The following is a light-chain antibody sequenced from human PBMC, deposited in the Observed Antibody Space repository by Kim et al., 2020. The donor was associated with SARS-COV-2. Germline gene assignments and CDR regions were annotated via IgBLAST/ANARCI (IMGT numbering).Light chain of an antibody. Sequence: EILMTQSPATLSVSPGERATLSCRASQSVSSDLVWYQQKPGQAPRLLIYGASTRVTVVPSRFSGCGSGTEFTPTSSRLQCEDFAVYYWQQYNNCPRTFGQGTKVDIK. CDR3: QQYNNCPRT. J-gene: IGKJ1*01. CDR2: GAS. CDR1: QSVSSD. V-gene: IGKV3-15*01.